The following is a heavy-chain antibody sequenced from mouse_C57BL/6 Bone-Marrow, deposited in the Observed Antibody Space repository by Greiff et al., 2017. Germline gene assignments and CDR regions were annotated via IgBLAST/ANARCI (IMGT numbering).Heavy chain of an antibody. CDR2: IDPSDSYT. CDR1: GYTFTSYW. Sequence: QVQLQQPGAELVRPGTSVKLSCKASGYTFTSYWMHWVKQRPGQGLEWIGVIDPSDSYTNYNQKFKGKATLTVDTSSSTAYMQLSSLTSEDSAVYYCARSGFPYYYAMDYWGQGTSVTVSS. CDR3: ARSGFPYYYAMDY. V-gene: IGHV1-59*01. J-gene: IGHJ4*01.